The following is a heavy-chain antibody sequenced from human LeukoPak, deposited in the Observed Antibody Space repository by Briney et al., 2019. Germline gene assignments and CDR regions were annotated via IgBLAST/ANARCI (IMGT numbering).Heavy chain of an antibody. CDR3: ARDGTEYDILTGYYNTPFGY. CDR2: IYTSGST. CDR1: GGSISSYY. Sequence: SETLSLTCTVSGGSISSYYWSWIRQPAGKGLEWIGRIYTSGSTNYNPSLKSRVTMSVDTSKNQFSLKLSSVTAADTAVYYCARDGTEYDILTGYYNTPFGYWGQGTLVTVSS. V-gene: IGHV4-4*07. J-gene: IGHJ4*02. D-gene: IGHD3-9*01.